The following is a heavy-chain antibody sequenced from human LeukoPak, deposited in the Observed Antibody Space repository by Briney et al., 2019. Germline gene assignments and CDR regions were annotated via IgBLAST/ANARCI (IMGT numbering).Heavy chain of an antibody. Sequence: GASVKVSCKASGGTFSSYAISWVRQAPGQGLEWMGRIIPILGIANYAQKFQGRVTITADKSTSTAYMELSSLRSEDTAVYYCARDYLYSSGGSCYPSFDYWGQGTLVTVSS. V-gene: IGHV1-69*04. CDR2: IIPILGIA. J-gene: IGHJ4*02. CDR3: ARDYLYSSGGSCYPSFDY. CDR1: GGTFSSYA. D-gene: IGHD2-15*01.